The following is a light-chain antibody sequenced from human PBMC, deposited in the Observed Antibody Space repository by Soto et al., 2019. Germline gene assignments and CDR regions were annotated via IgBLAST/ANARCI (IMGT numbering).Light chain of an antibody. CDR3: QNYNSAPLT. J-gene: IGKJ4*01. Sequence: DIQMTQSPSSLSASVGDRVTITCRATQGSTTNLAWYQQKPGKVPKLLIYTASTLQSGVPSRFSGSGSGTDFTLAISSLQPEDVATYYCQNYNSAPLTFGGGTKVEI. CDR1: QGSTTN. V-gene: IGKV1-27*01. CDR2: TAS.